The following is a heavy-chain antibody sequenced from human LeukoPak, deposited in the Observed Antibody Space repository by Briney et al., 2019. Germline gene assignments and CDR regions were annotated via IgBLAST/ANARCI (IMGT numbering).Heavy chain of an antibody. J-gene: IGHJ4*02. V-gene: IGHV3-53*01. Sequence: GGSLRLSCAASAFTVGSNYMTWVRQAPGKGIEWVSVIYSGGKTFYADSVKGRFTISRDDSKNTLYLQMNSLRAEDTAIYYCARDGDDTTNWWGQGTLVTVSS. CDR3: ARDGDDTTNW. CDR1: AFTVGSNY. D-gene: IGHD2-8*01. CDR2: IYSGGKT.